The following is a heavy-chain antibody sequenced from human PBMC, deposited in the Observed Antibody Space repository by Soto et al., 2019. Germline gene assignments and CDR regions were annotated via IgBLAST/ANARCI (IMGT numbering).Heavy chain of an antibody. CDR1: GGTFSSYA. J-gene: IGHJ4*02. V-gene: IGHV1-69*13. D-gene: IGHD3-22*01. Sequence: SLKVYCKSSGGTFSSYAISWVRQAPGQGLEWMGGIIPIFGTANYAQKFQGRVTITADESTSTAYMELRSLRSEDTAVYYCARASRYYDSSGYPIFDYWGQGTLVTVSS. CDR2: IIPIFGTA. CDR3: ARASRYYDSSGYPIFDY.